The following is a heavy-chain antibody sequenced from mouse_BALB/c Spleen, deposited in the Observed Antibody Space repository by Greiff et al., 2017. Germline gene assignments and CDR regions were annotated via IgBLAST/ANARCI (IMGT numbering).Heavy chain of an antibody. CDR3: ARSDYGSSYVAY. J-gene: IGHJ3*01. D-gene: IGHD1-1*01. V-gene: IGHV3-2*02. CDR1: GYSITSDYA. CDR2: ISYSGST. Sequence: EVKLMESGPGLVKPSQSLSLTCTVTGYSITSDYAWNWIRQFPGNKLEWMGYISYSGSTSYNPSLKSRISITRDTSKNQFFLQLNSVTTEDTATYYCARSDYGSSYVAYWGQGTLVTVSA.